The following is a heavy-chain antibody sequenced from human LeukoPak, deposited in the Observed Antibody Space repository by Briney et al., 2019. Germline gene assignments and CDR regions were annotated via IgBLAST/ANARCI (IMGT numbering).Heavy chain of an antibody. D-gene: IGHD2-2*01. CDR2: IYTSGST. CDR1: GGSISSGSYY. Sequence: SETLSLTCTVSGGSISSGSYYWSWIRQPAGKGLEWIGRIYTSGSTNYNPSLKSRVTISVDTSKNQFSLKLSSVTAADTAVYYCARDRDIVVVPAASYYYYMDVWGKGTTVTVSS. J-gene: IGHJ6*03. V-gene: IGHV4-61*02. CDR3: ARDRDIVVVPAASYYYYMDV.